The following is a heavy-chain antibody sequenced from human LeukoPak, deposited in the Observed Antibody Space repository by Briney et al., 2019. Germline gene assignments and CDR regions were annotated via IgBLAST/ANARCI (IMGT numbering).Heavy chain of an antibody. D-gene: IGHD3-10*01. CDR1: GGSFSGYY. CDR3: ARGSRLVRGVHNWFDP. Sequence: PSETLSPTCAAYGGSFSGYYWSWIRQPPGKGLERIGEINHSGSTNYNPSLKSRVTISVDTSKNQFSLKLSSVTAADTAVYYCARGSRLVRGVHNWFDPWGQGTLVTVSS. J-gene: IGHJ5*02. V-gene: IGHV4-34*01. CDR2: INHSGST.